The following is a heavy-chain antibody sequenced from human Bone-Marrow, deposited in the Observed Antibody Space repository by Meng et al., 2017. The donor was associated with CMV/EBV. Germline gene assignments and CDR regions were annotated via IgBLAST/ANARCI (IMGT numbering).Heavy chain of an antibody. D-gene: IGHD6-13*01. CDR3: ARARGEQQLVILDAFDI. CDR2: ISYDGSNK. Sequence: GGSLRLSCAASGFTFSSYAMSWVRQAPGKGLEWVAVISYDGSNKYYADSVKGRFTISRDNSKNTLYLQMNSLRAEDTAVYYCARARGEQQLVILDAFDIWGQGTMVTVSS. V-gene: IGHV3-30*04. CDR1: GFTFSSYA. J-gene: IGHJ3*02.